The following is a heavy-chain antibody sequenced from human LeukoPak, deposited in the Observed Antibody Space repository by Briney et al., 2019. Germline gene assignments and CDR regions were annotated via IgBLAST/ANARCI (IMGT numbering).Heavy chain of an antibody. D-gene: IGHD3-9*01. CDR2: VWPGDSDH. CDR3: ARMTGAWYFDL. V-gene: IGHV5-51*06. CDR1: GFNFTNYW. Sequence: GESLKISCRARGFNFTNYWIAWVRQMPGKGLGWMGVVWPGDSDHRYSPSFQGRVTISADMSISTAYLHWSRLEASDIAMYYCARMTGAWYFDLWGRGALVIVSS. J-gene: IGHJ2*01.